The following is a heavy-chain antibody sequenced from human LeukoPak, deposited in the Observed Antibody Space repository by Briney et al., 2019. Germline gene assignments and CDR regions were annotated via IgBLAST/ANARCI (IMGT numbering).Heavy chain of an antibody. V-gene: IGHV4-59*01. D-gene: IGHD4-23*01. CDR2: ISYSGYT. J-gene: IGHJ4*02. CDR1: GGSIRSFY. CDR3: ARGRNDNGGMFFDS. Sequence: PSETLSLTCTVSGGSIRSFYWSWIRQALGRGLEWIGFISYSGYTSYSPSLKSRVAISVDTSRSQFSLRLSSMTAADTAIYYCARGRNDNGGMFFDSWAQGTLVTVSS.